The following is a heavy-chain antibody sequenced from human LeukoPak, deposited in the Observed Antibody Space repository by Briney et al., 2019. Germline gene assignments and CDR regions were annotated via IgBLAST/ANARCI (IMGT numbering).Heavy chain of an antibody. J-gene: IGHJ5*02. CDR3: AKDREYSSGWYP. CDR2: ISGSGGST. V-gene: IGHV3-23*01. D-gene: IGHD6-19*01. Sequence: GGSLRRSCAASGFTFSSYAMSWVRQAPGKGLEWVSAISGSGGSTYYADSVKGRFTISRDNSKNTLYLQMNSLRAEDTAVYYCAKDREYSSGWYPWGQGTLVTVSS. CDR1: GFTFSSYA.